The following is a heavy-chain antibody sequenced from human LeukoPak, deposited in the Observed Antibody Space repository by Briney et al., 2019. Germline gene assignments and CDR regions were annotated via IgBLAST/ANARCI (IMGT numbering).Heavy chain of an antibody. CDR1: GDSISSGSYY. CDR2: IYISGTT. CDR3: ARHLGGCSSTSCSGPAFDI. Sequence: HSETLSLTCTVSGDSISSGSYYWSWIRQPAGKGLEWIGRIYISGTTNYNPSLKSRVTISADTSKNQFSLKLSSVTAADTAVYYCARHLGGCSSTSCSGPAFDIWGQGTMVTVSS. V-gene: IGHV4-61*02. D-gene: IGHD2-2*01. J-gene: IGHJ3*02.